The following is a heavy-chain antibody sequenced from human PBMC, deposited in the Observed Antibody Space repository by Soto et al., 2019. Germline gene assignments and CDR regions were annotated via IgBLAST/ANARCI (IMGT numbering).Heavy chain of an antibody. CDR3: ARATGSNHPFDY. J-gene: IGHJ4*02. D-gene: IGHD2-2*01. V-gene: IGHV3-74*01. CDR2: ISTDGSST. Sequence: EVQLVESEGGLVQPGGSLRLSCAATGFTFSTYWMHWVGQGPGKGLVWVSRISTDGSSTTYADSVKGRFTISRDNAKNTLYLQMNSLRAEDTAVYYCARATGSNHPFDYWGQGSLVTVSS. CDR1: GFTFSTYW.